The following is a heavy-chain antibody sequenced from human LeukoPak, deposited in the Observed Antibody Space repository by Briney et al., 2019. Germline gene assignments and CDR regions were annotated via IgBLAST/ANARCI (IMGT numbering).Heavy chain of an antibody. Sequence: ALVKVSCKASGYTFTSYGISWVRQAPGQGLEWMGWISAYNGNTNYAQKLQGRVTMTTDTSTSTAYMELRSLRSDDTAVYYCARAPPVSSSALAFDIWGQGTMVTVSS. CDR3: ARAPPVSSSALAFDI. V-gene: IGHV1-18*01. CDR2: ISAYNGNT. D-gene: IGHD6-6*01. J-gene: IGHJ3*02. CDR1: GYTFTSYG.